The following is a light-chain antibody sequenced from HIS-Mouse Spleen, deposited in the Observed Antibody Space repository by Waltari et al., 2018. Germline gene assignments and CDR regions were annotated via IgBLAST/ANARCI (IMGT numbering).Light chain of an antibody. CDR3: SSYTSSSTLHV. CDR1: SSDVGGYNY. V-gene: IGLV2-14*01. CDR2: EVS. Sequence: QSALTQPASVSGSPGQSITISCTGTSSDVGGYNYVSWYQQHPGKAPKLMIYEVSNRASGVSNRVSGSKSGNTASLTISGLQAEDEADYYCSSYTSSSTLHVFGTGTKVTVL. J-gene: IGLJ1*01.